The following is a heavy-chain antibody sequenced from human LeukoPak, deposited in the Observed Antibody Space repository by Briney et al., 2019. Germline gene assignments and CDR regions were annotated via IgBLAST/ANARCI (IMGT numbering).Heavy chain of an antibody. J-gene: IGHJ4*02. Sequence: GGSLRLSCAASGFSFSGSAMHWVRQASGKGLEWVGRIRSKANSYATAYAASVKGRFTISRDDSKNTAYLQMNSLKTEDTAVYYCTSGTTSGESDYWGQGTLVTVSS. CDR1: GFSFSGSA. V-gene: IGHV3-73*01. CDR2: IRSKANSYAT. D-gene: IGHD1-1*01. CDR3: TSGTTSGESDY.